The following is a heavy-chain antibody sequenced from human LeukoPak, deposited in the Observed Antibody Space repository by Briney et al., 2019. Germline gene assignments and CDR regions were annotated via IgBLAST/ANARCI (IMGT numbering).Heavy chain of an antibody. J-gene: IGHJ4*02. D-gene: IGHD5-24*01. V-gene: IGHV3-30-3*01. Sequence: PGRSLRLSCAASGFTFSNNPMHWVRRAPGKGLEWVAVISYDGCSKCYADSVKGRFTISRDNSKNTLYLQMNNLRAEDTAVYYCATSPRDGYNRFDYWGQGTLVTVSS. CDR1: GFTFSNNP. CDR2: ISYDGCSK. CDR3: ATSPRDGYNRFDY.